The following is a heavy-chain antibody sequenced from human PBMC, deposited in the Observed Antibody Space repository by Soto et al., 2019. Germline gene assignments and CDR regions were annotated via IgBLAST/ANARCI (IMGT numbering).Heavy chain of an antibody. J-gene: IGHJ3*02. V-gene: IGHV4-34*01. D-gene: IGHD2-2*01. CDR2: INHSGST. CDR3: ARGRAYTCSSTSCYVPFDI. Sequence: PSETLSLTCAVYGGSFSGYYWSWIRQPPGKGLEWIGEINHSGSTNYNPSLKSRVTISVDTSKNQFSLKLSSVTAADTAVYYCARGRAYTCSSTSCYVPFDIWGQGTMVTV. CDR1: GGSFSGYY.